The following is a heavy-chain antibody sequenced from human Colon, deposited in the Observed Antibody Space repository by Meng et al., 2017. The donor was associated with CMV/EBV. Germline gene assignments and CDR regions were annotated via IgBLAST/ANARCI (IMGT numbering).Heavy chain of an antibody. CDR1: GYTFTANH. CDR2: IYPQDGGT. V-gene: IGHV1-2*02. CDR3: VRESWYFDF. Sequence: QVQLVQSGTEVKKPGAAVQVSCKTSGYTFTANHSHWVRQAPGQGLEWMGWIYPQDGGTYFAQKFQDRVTLTRDTSITTAYMELSGLTSDDTAIYYCVRESWYFDFWGEGTLVTVSS. J-gene: IGHJ4*02. D-gene: IGHD6-13*01.